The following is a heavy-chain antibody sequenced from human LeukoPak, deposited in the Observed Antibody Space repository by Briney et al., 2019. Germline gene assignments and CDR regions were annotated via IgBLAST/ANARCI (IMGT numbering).Heavy chain of an antibody. V-gene: IGHV4-31*03. J-gene: IGHJ4*02. CDR2: IYYSGST. CDR3: TRRRVSAGGDYFDY. D-gene: IGHD2-8*02. CDR1: GGSISSGGYY. Sequence: SQTLSLTCTVSGGSISSGGYYWSWIRQHPGKGLEWIGYIYYSGSTYYNPSLKSRVTISVDTPKNQFSLKLSSVTAADTAVYYCTRRRVSAGGDYFDYWGQGTLVTVSS.